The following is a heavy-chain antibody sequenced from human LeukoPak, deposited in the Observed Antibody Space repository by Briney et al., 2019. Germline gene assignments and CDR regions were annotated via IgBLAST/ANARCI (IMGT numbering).Heavy chain of an antibody. D-gene: IGHD5-18*01. J-gene: IGHJ4*02. Sequence: GGSLRLSCAASGFTFSNFAMSWVRQAPGKGLEWVSGVSGNGGSTHYADSGKGRFTISRDNSKNTLYLQMNSLRAEDTAVYYCAKGGRIQLWPPDYWGQGTLVTVSS. CDR1: GFTFSNFA. CDR3: AKGGRIQLWPPDY. V-gene: IGHV3-23*01. CDR2: VSGNGGST.